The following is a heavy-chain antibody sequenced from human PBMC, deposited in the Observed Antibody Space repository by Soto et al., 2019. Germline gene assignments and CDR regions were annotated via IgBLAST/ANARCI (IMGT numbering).Heavy chain of an antibody. J-gene: IGHJ4*02. Sequence: EVQLVESGGGLVQPGGSLRLSCAASGFIFSSDWMHWVRQAPGGGLVWVSRINTDGSGTTYADSVKGRFTISRDNSKDTMYLQMNRRRAEDTAVYYCARDRPGEQHYFDFGGQGILVTVSS. V-gene: IGHV3-74*01. CDR3: ARDRPGEQHYFDF. CDR2: INTDGSGT. CDR1: GFIFSSDW. D-gene: IGHD6-6*01.